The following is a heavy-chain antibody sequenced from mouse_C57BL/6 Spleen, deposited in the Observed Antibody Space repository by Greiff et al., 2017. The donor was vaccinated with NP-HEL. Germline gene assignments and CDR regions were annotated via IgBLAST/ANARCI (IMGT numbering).Heavy chain of an antibody. D-gene: IGHD2-1*01. V-gene: IGHV1-59*01. Sequence: QVQLQQPGAELVRPGTSVKLSCKASGYTFTSYWMHWVKQRPGQGLEWIGVIDPSDSYTNYNQKFKGKATLTVDTSSSTAYMQLSSLTSEDSAVYYCARIYYGNSAWFAYWGQGTLVTVSA. CDR3: ARIYYGNSAWFAY. CDR1: GYTFTSYW. CDR2: IDPSDSYT. J-gene: IGHJ3*01.